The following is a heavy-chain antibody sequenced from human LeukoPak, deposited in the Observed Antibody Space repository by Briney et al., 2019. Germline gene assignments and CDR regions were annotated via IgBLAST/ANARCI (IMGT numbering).Heavy chain of an antibody. CDR2: ISYDGSNK. CDR3: AGVPSYSSGWFFDY. D-gene: IGHD6-19*01. Sequence: QPGGSLRLSCAASGFTFSSYAMHWVRQAPGKGLEWVAVISYDGSNKYYADSVKGRFTISRDNSKNTLYLQMNSLRAEDTAVYYCAGVPSYSSGWFFDYWGQGTLVTVSS. V-gene: IGHV3-30-3*01. CDR1: GFTFSSYA. J-gene: IGHJ4*02.